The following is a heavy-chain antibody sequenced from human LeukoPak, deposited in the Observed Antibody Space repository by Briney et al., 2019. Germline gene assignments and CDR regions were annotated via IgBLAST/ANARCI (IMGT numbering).Heavy chain of an antibody. D-gene: IGHD5-12*01. J-gene: IGHJ4*02. CDR1: GYSISSGYF. Sequence: PSETLSLTCAVSGYSISSGYFWGWIRQPPGKGLEWIGSIYHSGTTYYNPSLKSRVTISVDTAKNQFSLRLNSVTAADTAVYYCARPPDHRGYGAAFDWWGQGTLVTVSS. V-gene: IGHV4-38-2*01. CDR3: ARPPDHRGYGAAFDW. CDR2: IYHSGTT.